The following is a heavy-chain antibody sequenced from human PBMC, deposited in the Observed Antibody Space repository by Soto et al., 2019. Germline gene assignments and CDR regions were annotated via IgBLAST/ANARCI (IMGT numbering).Heavy chain of an antibody. D-gene: IGHD1-26*01. V-gene: IGHV3-48*01. CDR1: GFTFSIYS. J-gene: IGHJ3*02. CDR2: IMPGSSHI. CDR3: AIEKVGSNSVHVFDI. Sequence: GGSLSLSCAASGFTFSIYSMNWVRQAPGKGLDWVSYIMPGSSHIFYADSVKGIFTISRDNAKNSLYLQMISLRAEDMAFYYCAIEKVGSNSVHVFDIWGQGTMVTVSS.